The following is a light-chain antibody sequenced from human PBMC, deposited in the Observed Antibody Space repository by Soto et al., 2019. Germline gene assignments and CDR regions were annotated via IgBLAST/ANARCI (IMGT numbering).Light chain of an antibody. Sequence: DIQITQSPSSLSASVRDGVSLTCRASQSISSYLNWYQQKPVKAPKVLIYASSSLQSGVPSRFSGIGSGTDFTLTISSLQPEDFATYYCQQSYSIPWTFGQGTKVDIK. CDR3: QQSYSIPWT. CDR1: QSISSY. J-gene: IGKJ1*01. CDR2: ASS. V-gene: IGKV1-39*01.